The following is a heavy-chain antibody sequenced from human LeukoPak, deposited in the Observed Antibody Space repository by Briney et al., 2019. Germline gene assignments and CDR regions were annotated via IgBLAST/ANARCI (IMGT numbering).Heavy chain of an antibody. CDR3: ARGMISNWFDP. D-gene: IGHD3-16*01. J-gene: IGHJ5*02. CDR2: INHIGIT. Sequence: SETLSLTCAVSGVSISSSNSYWGWIRQPPGKGLEWIGEINHIGITNYNPSLKSRVTISVDTSKNQFSLKLSSVTAADTAVYYCARGMISNWFDPWGQGSLVTVSS. CDR1: GVSISSSNSY. V-gene: IGHV4-39*07.